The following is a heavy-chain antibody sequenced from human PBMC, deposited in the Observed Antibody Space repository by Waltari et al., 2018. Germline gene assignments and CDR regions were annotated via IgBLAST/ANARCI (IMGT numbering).Heavy chain of an antibody. CDR1: GYTFRTSK. Sequence: QVQLLQSGAEVKTPGASVQVACQASGYTFRTSKINWVRKASGQGLEWMGRKNANTGDTGGAQRFQGGVTMTRDSSFNTAYMKMHTLTSEDTALYYCARGRDVYAGFDYNWFDPWGPGTLVTVSS. CDR3: ARGRDVYAGFDYNWFDP. J-gene: IGHJ5*02. V-gene: IGHV1-8*02. D-gene: IGHD5-12*01. CDR2: KNANTGDT.